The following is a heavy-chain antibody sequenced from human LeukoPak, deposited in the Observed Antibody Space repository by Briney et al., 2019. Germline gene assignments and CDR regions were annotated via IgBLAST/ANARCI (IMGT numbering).Heavy chain of an antibody. D-gene: IGHD3-22*01. CDR3: ARGCYYDSSGYSLDQH. CDR2: ISSSSSYI. J-gene: IGHJ1*01. V-gene: IGHV3-21*01. Sequence: PGGSLRLSCAASGFTFSSYSMNWVRQAPGKGLEWVSSISSSSSYIYYADSVKGRFTISRDNAKNSLYLQMNSLRAEDTAVYYRARGCYYDSSGYSLDQHWGQGTLVTVSS. CDR1: GFTFSSYS.